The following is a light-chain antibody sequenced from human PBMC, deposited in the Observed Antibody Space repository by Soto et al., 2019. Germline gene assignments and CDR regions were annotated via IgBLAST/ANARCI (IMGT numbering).Light chain of an antibody. Sequence: QSVLTQPPSVSGAPGQRVTISCTGSSSNIGAGYDVHWYQQLPGTAPKLLIYGNSNRPSGVPDRFSGSKSGTSASLAITGLQAEDEADYYCRSSVSSLSGYVFGAGTKLTVL. CDR1: SSNIGAGYD. V-gene: IGLV1-40*01. CDR3: RSSVSSLSGYV. J-gene: IGLJ1*01. CDR2: GNS.